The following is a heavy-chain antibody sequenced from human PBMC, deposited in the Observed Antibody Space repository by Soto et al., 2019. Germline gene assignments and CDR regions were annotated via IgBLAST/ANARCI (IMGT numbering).Heavy chain of an antibody. Sequence: ASVKVSCKASGYTFTSYGISWVRQAPGQGLEWMGWISAYNGNTNYAQKLQGRVTMTTDTSTSTAYMELRSLRSDDTAVYYCARVNGITGTTVPDYCGQGTLVTVYS. D-gene: IGHD1-7*01. CDR1: GYTFTSYG. CDR3: ARVNGITGTTVPDY. J-gene: IGHJ4*02. CDR2: ISAYNGNT. V-gene: IGHV1-18*01.